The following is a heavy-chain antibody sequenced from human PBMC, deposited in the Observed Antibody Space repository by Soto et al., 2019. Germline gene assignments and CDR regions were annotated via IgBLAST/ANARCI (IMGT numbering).Heavy chain of an antibody. J-gene: IGHJ4*02. CDR1: GYTFTSYY. CDR3: ARATYGYYFEY. D-gene: IGHD1-26*01. Sequence: QVQLVQSGAEVKKPGASVKVSCKASGYTFTSYYMHWVRQAPGQGLEWMGIINPSGGSASYAQKFQGRVTMTRDTSTSTASMALSSLRSEDTAVYYCARATYGYYFEYWGQGTLVNVAS. CDR2: INPSGGSA. V-gene: IGHV1-46*03.